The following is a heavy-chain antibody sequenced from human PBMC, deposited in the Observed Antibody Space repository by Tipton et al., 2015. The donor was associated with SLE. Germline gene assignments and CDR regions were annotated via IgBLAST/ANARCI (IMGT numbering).Heavy chain of an antibody. V-gene: IGHV4-34*01. J-gene: IGHJ4*02. D-gene: IGHD6-13*01. CDR3: AGGASGYSSSWYDY. Sequence: TLSLTCAVYGGSFSGYYWSWIRQPPGKGLEWIGEINHSGSTNYNPSLKSRVTISVDTSKNQFSLKLSSVTAADTAVYYCAGGASGYSSSWYDYWGQGTLVTVSS. CDR2: INHSGST. CDR1: GGSFSGYY.